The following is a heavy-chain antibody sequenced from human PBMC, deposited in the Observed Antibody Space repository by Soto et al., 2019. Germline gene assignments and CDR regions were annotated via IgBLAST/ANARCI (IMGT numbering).Heavy chain of an antibody. V-gene: IGHV3-9*01. CDR3: AKVLRGGAMPGPDY. Sequence: GGSLRLSCAASGFTFDDYAMHWVRQAPGKGLEWVSGISWNSGTIDYADSVKGRFTISRDNSKNSLYLQMNSLRAEDTAVYYCAKVLRGGAMPGPDYWGQGTLVTVSS. CDR2: ISWNSGTI. CDR1: GFTFDDYA. D-gene: IGHD3-16*01. J-gene: IGHJ4*02.